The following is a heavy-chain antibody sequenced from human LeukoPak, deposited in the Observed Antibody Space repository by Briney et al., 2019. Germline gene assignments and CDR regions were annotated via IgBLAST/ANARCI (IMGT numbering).Heavy chain of an antibody. J-gene: IGHJ3*02. CDR1: GFTFDDYA. CDR3: AKEDCSSTSCYTTVGNAFDI. Sequence: PGRSLRLSCAASGFTFDDYAMPWVRQAPGKGLEWVSGISWNSGSIGYADSVKGRFTISRDNAKNSLYLQMNSLRAEDTALYYCAKEDCSSTSCYTTVGNAFDIWGQGTMVTVSS. CDR2: ISWNSGSI. V-gene: IGHV3-9*01. D-gene: IGHD2-2*02.